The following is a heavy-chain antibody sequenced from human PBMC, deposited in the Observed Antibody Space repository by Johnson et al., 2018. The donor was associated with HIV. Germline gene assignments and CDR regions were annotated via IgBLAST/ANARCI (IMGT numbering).Heavy chain of an antibody. V-gene: IGHV3-66*01. CDR1: GFSVSSNY. Sequence: VQLVESGGGLVQPGGSLRLSCAASGFSVSSNYMTWVRQPPGKGLEWVSVIYSGGSTYHADSVKGRFSISRDNSKNTLYLQMNSLRAEDTAVYYCASRSNWYYPVGAFDLWGQGTMVTVSS. J-gene: IGHJ3*01. CDR2: IYSGGST. CDR3: ASRSNWYYPVGAFDL. D-gene: IGHD6-13*01.